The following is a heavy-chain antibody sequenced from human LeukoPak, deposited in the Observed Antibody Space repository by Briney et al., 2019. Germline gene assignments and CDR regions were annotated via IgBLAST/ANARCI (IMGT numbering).Heavy chain of an antibody. CDR3: ARSYQMVMTDWFDP. J-gene: IGHJ5*02. CDR1: GGTFNNFA. CDR2: ITPMVGVT. D-gene: IGHD2-21*02. Sequence: GASVKVSCKSSGGTFNNFAFTWVRQAPGQGLEWMGRITPMVGVTNYAQDFQGRVTITADKSTSTIYMELINLTSEDTAVYYCARSYQMVMTDWFDPWGQGTLVTVSS. V-gene: IGHV1-69*04.